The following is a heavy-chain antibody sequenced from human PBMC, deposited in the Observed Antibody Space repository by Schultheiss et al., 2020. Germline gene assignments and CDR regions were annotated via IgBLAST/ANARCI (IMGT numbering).Heavy chain of an antibody. D-gene: IGHD1-26*01. CDR1: GFMFSSYA. Sequence: GGSLRLSCAASGFMFSSYAMNWVRQAPGKGLEWVSGISESGVGTFYAESVRGRFTISRDISKNTLYLQMNSLRAEDTAVYYCAKSDVGATSWFDPWGQGTLVTVS. V-gene: IGHV3-23*01. J-gene: IGHJ5*02. CDR2: ISESGVGT. CDR3: AKSDVGATSWFDP.